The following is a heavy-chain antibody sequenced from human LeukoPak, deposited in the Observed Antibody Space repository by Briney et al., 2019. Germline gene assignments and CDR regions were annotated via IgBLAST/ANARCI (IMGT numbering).Heavy chain of an antibody. V-gene: IGHV1-69*02. CDR2: IIPILSIA. CDR1: GGTFSSYT. Sequence: SVKVSCKASGGTFSSYTISWVRQAPGQGLEWMGRIIPILSIANYAQKFQGRVTITADKSTSTAYMELSSLRSEDTAVYYCARGDDSSGYYHFDYWGQGTLVTVSS. CDR3: ARGDDSSGYYHFDY. J-gene: IGHJ4*02. D-gene: IGHD3-22*01.